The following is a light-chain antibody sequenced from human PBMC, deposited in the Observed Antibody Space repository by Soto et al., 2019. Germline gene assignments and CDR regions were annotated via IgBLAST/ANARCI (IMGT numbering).Light chain of an antibody. CDR1: SSDIGGYNY. Sequence: QSVLAQPASVSWTPGQSITISCTGSSSDIGGYNYVSWFQQYPGKAPKLILYEVTNRPSGVSNRFSGSKSGNTASLTISGLQAEDEADYHCSSYTNTRSWVFGGGTKVTVL. CDR2: EVT. CDR3: SSYTNTRSWV. V-gene: IGLV2-14*01. J-gene: IGLJ3*02.